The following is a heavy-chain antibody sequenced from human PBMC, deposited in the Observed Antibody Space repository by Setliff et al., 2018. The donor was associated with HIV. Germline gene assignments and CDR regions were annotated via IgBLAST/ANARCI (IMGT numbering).Heavy chain of an antibody. J-gene: IGHJ6*03. CDR3: ARELMWRGALHYFYYMDV. Sequence: LTCTVSGGSINSYYWSWIRQPAGKGLEWIGRIYTSGSANYNPSLKSRVTMSVDTSENQFSLKLTSVTAADTAVYYCARELMWRGALHYFYYMDVWGEGTTVTVSS. D-gene: IGHD1-26*01. CDR2: IYTSGSA. CDR1: GGSINSYY. V-gene: IGHV4-4*07.